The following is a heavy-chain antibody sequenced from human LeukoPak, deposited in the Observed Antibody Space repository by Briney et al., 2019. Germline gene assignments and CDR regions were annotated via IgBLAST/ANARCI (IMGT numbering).Heavy chain of an antibody. Sequence: SGGSLRLSCAASGFTFSSYSMNWVRQAPGKGLEWVSYISSSSSTIYYADSVKGRFTISRDNAKNSLYLQMNSLRAEDTAVYYCAREIQSYYDSSGYFDYWGQGSLVTVSS. CDR2: ISSSSSTI. CDR1: GFTFSSYS. CDR3: AREIQSYYDSSGYFDY. J-gene: IGHJ4*02. V-gene: IGHV3-48*01. D-gene: IGHD3-22*01.